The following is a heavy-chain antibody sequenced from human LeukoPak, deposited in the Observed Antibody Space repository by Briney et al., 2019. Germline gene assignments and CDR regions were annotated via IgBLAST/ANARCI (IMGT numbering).Heavy chain of an antibody. CDR3: ARVGYSYGATFDY. J-gene: IGHJ4*02. V-gene: IGHV1-2*02. CDR1: GYTFTGYY. D-gene: IGHD5-18*01. Sequence: ASVTVSCQASGYTFTGYYMHWVRQAPGQGLEWMGWINPNSGGTNYAQKFQGRVTMARDTSISTAYMELSRLRSDDTAVYYCARVGYSYGATFDYWGQGTLVTVSS. CDR2: INPNSGGT.